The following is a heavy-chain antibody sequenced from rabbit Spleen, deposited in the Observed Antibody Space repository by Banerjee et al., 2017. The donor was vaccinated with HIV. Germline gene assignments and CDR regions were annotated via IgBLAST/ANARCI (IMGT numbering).Heavy chain of an antibody. CDR1: GLSLNNNAY. CDR3: ARDAGSGPYIDGYFSL. Sequence: QEQLVESGGDLVKPGASLTLTCTASGLSLNNNAYMCWVRQAPGKGLEWIACIYTGSSGETYYASWAKGRFTISKTSSTTVTLQMTSLTVADTATYFCARDAGSGPYIDGYFSLWGPGTLVTVS. J-gene: IGHJ4*01. CDR2: IYTGSSGET. D-gene: IGHD8-1*01. V-gene: IGHV1S45*01.